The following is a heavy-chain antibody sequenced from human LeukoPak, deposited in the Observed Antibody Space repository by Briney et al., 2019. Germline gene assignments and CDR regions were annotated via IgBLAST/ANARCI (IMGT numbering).Heavy chain of an antibody. CDR2: IYYSGST. V-gene: IGHV4-30-4*02. CDR3: ARGRKVPAALYYFDY. J-gene: IGHJ4*02. D-gene: IGHD2-2*01. CDR1: GGSISSGDYY. Sequence: SETLSLTCTVSGGSISSGDYYWSWIRQPPGKGLEWIGYIYYSGSTYYNPSLKSRVTISVDTSKNQFSLKLSSVTAADTAVCYCARGRKVPAALYYFDYWGQGTLVTVSS.